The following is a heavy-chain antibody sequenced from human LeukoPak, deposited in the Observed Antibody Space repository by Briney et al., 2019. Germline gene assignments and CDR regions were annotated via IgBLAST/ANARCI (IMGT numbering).Heavy chain of an antibody. CDR1: GFTFSSYA. V-gene: IGHV3-7*01. J-gene: IGHJ4*02. CDR2: INLDGSQE. Sequence: PGRSLRLSCAASGFTFSSYAMHWVRQAPGKGPEWVANINLDGSQEYYVDSVKGRFTISRDNAENSLYLQMNSLRAEDTALYYCARKRPNYFDYWGQGTLVTVSS. CDR3: ARKRPNYFDY.